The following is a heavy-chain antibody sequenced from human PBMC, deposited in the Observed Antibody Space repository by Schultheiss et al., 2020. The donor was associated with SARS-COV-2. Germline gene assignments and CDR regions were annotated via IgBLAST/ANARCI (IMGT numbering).Heavy chain of an antibody. Sequence: GGSLRLSCAASGFTFDDYGMSWVRQAPGKGLEWVSGINWNGGSTYYADSVKGRFTISRDKAKNSLYLQMNSLRVEDTAVYYCARNAARLITRAQFDYWGQGTLVTVSS. CDR3: ARNAARLITRAQFDY. V-gene: IGHV3-20*04. CDR2: INWNGGST. D-gene: IGHD6-6*01. CDR1: GFTFDDYG. J-gene: IGHJ4*02.